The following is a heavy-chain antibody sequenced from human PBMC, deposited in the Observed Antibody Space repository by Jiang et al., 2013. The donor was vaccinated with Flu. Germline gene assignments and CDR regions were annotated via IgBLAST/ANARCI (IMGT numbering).Heavy chain of an antibody. J-gene: IGHJ4*02. CDR3: AKVLRGYSYGDFDY. Sequence: VQLLESGGGLVKPGGSLRLSCAASGFTFSSYSMNWVRQAPGKGLEWVSSISSSSSYIYYADSVKGRFTISRDNAKNSLYLQMNSLRAEDTAVYYCAKVLRGYSYGDFDYVGPGNPGHRLL. D-gene: IGHD5-18*01. CDR1: GFTFSSYS. CDR2: ISSSSSYI. V-gene: IGHV3-21*01.